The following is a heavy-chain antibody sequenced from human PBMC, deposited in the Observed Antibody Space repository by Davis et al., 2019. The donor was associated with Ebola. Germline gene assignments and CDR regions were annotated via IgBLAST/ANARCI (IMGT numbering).Heavy chain of an antibody. J-gene: IGHJ6*02. Sequence: HSQTLSLTCVISGDSVSGSSGAWNWIRQSPSRGLEWLGRTYYKSKWYNDYAVSVKSRITINPDTSKNQFSLQLNSVTPEDTAIYYCARGWFKSGMDVWGQGTTVTVSS. V-gene: IGHV6-1*01. CDR3: ARGWFKSGMDV. CDR1: GDSVSGSSGA. D-gene: IGHD6-19*01. CDR2: TYYKSKWYN.